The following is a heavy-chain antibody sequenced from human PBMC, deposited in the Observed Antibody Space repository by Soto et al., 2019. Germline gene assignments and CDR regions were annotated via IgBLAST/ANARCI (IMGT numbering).Heavy chain of an antibody. CDR1: GDSVSSNSAA. V-gene: IGHV6-1*01. J-gene: IGHJ4*02. CDR3: ARGLRYCSGGSCYSVPFDY. Sequence: PSQTLSLTCAISGDSVSSNSAAWNWIRQSPSRGLEWLGRTYYRSKWYNDYAVSVKSRITINPDTSKNQSSLQLNSVTPEDTAVYYCARGLRYCSGGSCYSVPFDYWGQGTLVTVSS. D-gene: IGHD2-15*01. CDR2: TYYRSKWYN.